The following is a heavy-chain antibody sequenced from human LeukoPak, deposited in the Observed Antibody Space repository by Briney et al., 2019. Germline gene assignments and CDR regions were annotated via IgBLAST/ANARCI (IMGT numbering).Heavy chain of an antibody. D-gene: IGHD6-6*01. CDR2: IYHSGST. V-gene: IGHV4-59*01. J-gene: IGHJ1*01. CDR1: GGSISTYY. Sequence: SETLSLTCTVSGGSISTYYWNWIRQPPGKGLEWIGYIYHSGSTNYNPSLQGRVTISVDTSKNQFSPNLNSVTAADTAVYYCARGGAARLHFQNWGQGTLVTVSS. CDR3: ARGGAARLHFQN.